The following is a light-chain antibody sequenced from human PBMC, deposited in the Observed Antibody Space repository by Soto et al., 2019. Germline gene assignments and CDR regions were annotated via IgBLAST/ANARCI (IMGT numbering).Light chain of an antibody. CDR1: SSNIGSNT. CDR2: SNN. CDR3: AVWDDSLNGPV. V-gene: IGLV1-44*01. J-gene: IGLJ3*02. Sequence: QAVVTQPPSASGTPGQRVTISCSGGSSNIGSNTVNWYQQLPGAAPKLVIYSNNRRPSGVPDRFSGSKSGTSASLAISGLQSEDEADYYCAVWDDSLNGPVFGGGTKVTVL.